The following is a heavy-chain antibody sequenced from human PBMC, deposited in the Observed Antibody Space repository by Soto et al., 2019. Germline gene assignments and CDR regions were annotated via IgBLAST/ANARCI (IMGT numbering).Heavy chain of an antibody. J-gene: IGHJ3*02. Sequence: SVKVSCKASGGTFSSYAISWVRQAPGQGLEWMGGIIPIFGTANCAQKFQGRVTITADESTSTAYMELSSLRSEDTAVYYCARGAYYDSSVGGAFDIWGQGTMVTVSS. CDR2: IIPIFGTA. CDR3: ARGAYYDSSVGGAFDI. V-gene: IGHV1-69*13. D-gene: IGHD3-22*01. CDR1: GGTFSSYA.